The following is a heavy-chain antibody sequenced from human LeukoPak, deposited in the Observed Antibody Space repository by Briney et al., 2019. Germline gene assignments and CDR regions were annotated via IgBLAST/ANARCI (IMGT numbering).Heavy chain of an antibody. CDR1: GFTFSTYT. CDR2: ITNDGTKE. D-gene: IGHD3-10*01. CDR3: AKDPYYYGSGNSFEY. J-gene: IGHJ4*02. V-gene: IGHV3-30*09. Sequence: GRSLRLSCAVSGFTFSTYTMHWVRQAPGRGLEWVALITNDGTKEDYADSVKGRFAISRDNSKNTLYLQMNTLRHDDTALYYCAKDPYYYGSGNSFEYWGQGTLVSVSS.